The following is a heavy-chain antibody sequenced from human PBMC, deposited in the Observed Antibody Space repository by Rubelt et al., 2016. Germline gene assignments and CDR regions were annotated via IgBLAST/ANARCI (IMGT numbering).Heavy chain of an antibody. V-gene: IGHV4-4*07. CDR1: GASISIFY. D-gene: IGHD6-13*01. Sequence: LSLTCTVSGASISIFYWSWIRQSAGQGLEWIGRVAPSGSTNSNPSLKSRITMSVDTSKNQFSLKLSSVTAADTAVYYCARGLARAAAAPRRLWFDPWGQGTLVTVSS. CDR3: ARGLARAAAAPRRLWFDP. J-gene: IGHJ5*02. CDR2: VAPSGST.